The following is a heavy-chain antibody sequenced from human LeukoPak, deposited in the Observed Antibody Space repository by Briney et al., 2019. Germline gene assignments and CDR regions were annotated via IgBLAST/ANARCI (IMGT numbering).Heavy chain of an antibody. CDR1: GGSFSGYY. CDR3: ASRTYGSGSYPPPSNWFDP. J-gene: IGHJ5*02. V-gene: IGHV4-34*01. Sequence: SETLSLTCAVYGGSFSGYYWSWIRQPPGKGLEWIGEINHSGRTNYNPSLKSRVTISVDTSKNQFSLKLSSVTAADTAVYYCASRTYGSGSYPPPSNWFDPWGQGTLVTVSS. D-gene: IGHD3-10*01. CDR2: INHSGRT.